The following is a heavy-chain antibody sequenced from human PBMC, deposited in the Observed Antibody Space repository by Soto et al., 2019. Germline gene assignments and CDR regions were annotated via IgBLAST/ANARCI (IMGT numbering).Heavy chain of an antibody. V-gene: IGHV4-30-4*01. CDR1: GGSIRTGNYC. Sequence: QVQLQESGPGLVKPSQTLSLTCTVSGGSIRTGNYCWSWIRQPPNKGREWIGQIYDGGSTYNNPSLKSRVTLSLDTSKNQFSLNLSSVSAADTAVYYCTRGPSGDKVDYWGQGTLVTVSS. CDR2: IYDGGST. J-gene: IGHJ4*02. CDR3: TRGPSGDKVDY. D-gene: IGHD7-27*01.